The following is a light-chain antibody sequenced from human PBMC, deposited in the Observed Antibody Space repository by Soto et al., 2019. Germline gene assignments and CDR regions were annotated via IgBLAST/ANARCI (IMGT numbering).Light chain of an antibody. CDR3: QQAYSYPIT. V-gene: IGKV1-12*01. Sequence: DMQMTQSPSSVSASMGDRVTIXXRASQGIDNWLAWYQQKPGKAPKVXIYDASRLQSGVPSRFSGGGAGTDFSLTISSLQPEDFATYYCQQAYSYPITFGQGTRLEIK. CDR1: QGIDNW. CDR2: DAS. J-gene: IGKJ5*01.